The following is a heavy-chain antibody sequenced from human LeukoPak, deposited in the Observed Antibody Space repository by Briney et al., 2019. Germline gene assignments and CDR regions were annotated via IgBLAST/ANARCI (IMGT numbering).Heavy chain of an antibody. CDR3: AXRYSSSWYKPYYYYYMDV. J-gene: IGHJ6*03. CDR2: ISYDGSNK. V-gene: IGHV3-30*04. D-gene: IGHD6-13*01. Sequence: GGSLRLSCAASGFTFSSYAMHWVRQAPGKGLEWVAVISYDGSNKYYADSVKGRFTISRDNSKNTLYLQMNSLRAEDTAVYYCAXRYSSSWYKPYYYYYMDVWGKGTTVTVSS. CDR1: GFTFSSYA.